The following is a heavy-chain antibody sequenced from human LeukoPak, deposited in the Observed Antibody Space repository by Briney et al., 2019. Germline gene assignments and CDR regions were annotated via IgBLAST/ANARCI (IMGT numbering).Heavy chain of an antibody. D-gene: IGHD6-6*01. J-gene: IGHJ6*02. CDR1: GYTFSDYY. CDR3: AGSIAAHPYGMDV. CDR2: INPNSGGT. V-gene: IGHV1-2*02. Sequence: ASVKVSCKASGYTFSDYYIHWVRQAPGQGLEWMGWINPNSGGTNYAQKFQGRVTMTRDTSISTAYMELSRLRSDDTAVYYCAGSIAAHPYGMDVWGQGTTVTVSS.